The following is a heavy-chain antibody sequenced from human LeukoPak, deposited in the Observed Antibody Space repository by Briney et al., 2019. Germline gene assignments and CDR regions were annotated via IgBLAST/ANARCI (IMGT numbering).Heavy chain of an antibody. CDR3: ASGNYDDYFDY. CDR2: IFQSGNT. Sequence: PSETLSPTCAVSGPSSTSVYYWAWIRQPPGKGLEWVGSIFQSGNTYYTPSLKTRVSISMDKSENHFSLRLTSVTAADTATYYCASGNYDDYFDYWGQGAPVIVSS. D-gene: IGHD3-3*01. CDR1: GPSSTSVYY. J-gene: IGHJ4*02. V-gene: IGHV4-38-2*01.